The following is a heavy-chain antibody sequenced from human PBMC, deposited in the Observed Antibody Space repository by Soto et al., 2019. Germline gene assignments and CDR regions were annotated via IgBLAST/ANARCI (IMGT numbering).Heavy chain of an antibody. V-gene: IGHV3-21*06. J-gene: IGHJ4*02. Sequence: PGGSLRLSCAASGFTFTRYSMNWVRQAPGKGLEWVSSISSTTNYIYYGDTMKGRFTISRDNAKNSLYLEMNSLRAEDTAVYYCARESEDLTSNFDYWGQGTLVTVSS. CDR3: ARESEDLTSNFDY. CDR2: ISSTTNYI. CDR1: GFTFTRYS.